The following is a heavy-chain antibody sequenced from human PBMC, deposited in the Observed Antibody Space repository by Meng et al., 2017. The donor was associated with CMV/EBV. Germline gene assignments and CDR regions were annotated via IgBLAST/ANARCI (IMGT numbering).Heavy chain of an antibody. D-gene: IGHD3-10*01. CDR2: IYYSGST. Sequence: SETLSLTCTVSGGSISSYYWSWIRQPPGKGLEWIGYIYYSGSTNYNPSLKSRVTISVDTSKNQFSLKLSSVTAADTAVYYCARGGSGSMVRGVIRRFGPWGQGTLVTVSS. CDR1: GGSISSYY. CDR3: ARGGSGSMVRGVIRRFGP. V-gene: IGHV4-59*12. J-gene: IGHJ5*02.